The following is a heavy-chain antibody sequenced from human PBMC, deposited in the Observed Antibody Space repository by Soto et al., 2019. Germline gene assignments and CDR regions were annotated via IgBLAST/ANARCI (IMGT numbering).Heavy chain of an antibody. D-gene: IGHD3-10*01. Sequence: LRLSCAASGFTFSSYSMNWVRQAPGKGLEWVSSISSSSSYIYYADSVKGRFTISRDNAKDSLYLQMNSLRAEDTAVYYCARAEFEADPRYGMDVWGQGTTVTVSS. J-gene: IGHJ6*02. CDR2: ISSSSSYI. CDR3: ARAEFEADPRYGMDV. V-gene: IGHV3-21*01. CDR1: GFTFSSYS.